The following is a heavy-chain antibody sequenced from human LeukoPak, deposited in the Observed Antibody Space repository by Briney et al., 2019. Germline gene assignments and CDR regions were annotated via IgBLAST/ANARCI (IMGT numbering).Heavy chain of an antibody. CDR2: INPNSGGT. J-gene: IGHJ4*02. D-gene: IGHD4-17*01. Sequence: ASVKVSCKASGYTFTGYYMHWVRRAPGQGLEWMGWINPNSGGTNYAQKFQGRVTMTRDTSISTAYMELSRLRSDDTAVYYCAREVYDYGDYFDYWGQGTLVTVSS. V-gene: IGHV1-2*02. CDR3: AREVYDYGDYFDY. CDR1: GYTFTGYY.